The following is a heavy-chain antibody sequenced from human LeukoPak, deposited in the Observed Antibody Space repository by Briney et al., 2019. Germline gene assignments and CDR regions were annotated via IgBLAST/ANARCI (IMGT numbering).Heavy chain of an antibody. CDR2: ISSGSGTI. CDR3: ARDRPTAKTYYFDY. Sequence: PGGSLRLSCAASGFTFSSYSMNWVRQAPGKGLEYVSYISSGSGTIYYADSVKGRFTISRDNAKNSLYLQMNSLRAEDTAVYYCARDRPTAKTYYFDYWGQGTLVTVSS. CDR1: GFTFSSYS. V-gene: IGHV3-48*04. D-gene: IGHD4-17*01. J-gene: IGHJ4*02.